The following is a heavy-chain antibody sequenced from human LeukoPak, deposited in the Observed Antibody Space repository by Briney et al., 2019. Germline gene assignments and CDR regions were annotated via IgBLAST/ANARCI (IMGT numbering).Heavy chain of an antibody. CDR1: GFTFSSYW. V-gene: IGHV3-7*01. J-gene: IGHJ4*02. CDR2: IKQDGSEK. D-gene: IGHD3-10*01. Sequence: GGSLRLSCAASGFTFSSYWMSWVRQAPGKGLEWVANIKQDGSEKYYVDSGKGRFTISRDNAKNSLYLQMNSLRAEDTAVYYCAREGAYGSGSYSDYFDYWGQGTLVTVSS. CDR3: AREGAYGSGSYSDYFDY.